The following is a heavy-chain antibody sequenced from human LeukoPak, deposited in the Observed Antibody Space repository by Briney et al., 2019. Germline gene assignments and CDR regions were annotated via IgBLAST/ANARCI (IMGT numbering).Heavy chain of an antibody. J-gene: IGHJ4*02. CDR2: IIPIFGTA. CDR1: GGTFSSYA. D-gene: IGHD5-12*01. CDR3: ARHGVVATIFSYFDY. Sequence: SVKVSCRASGGTFSSYAISWVRQAPGQGLEWMGGIIPIFGTANYAQKFQGRVTITADESTSTAYMELSSLRSEDTAVYYCARHGVVATIFSYFDYWGQGTLVTVSS. V-gene: IGHV1-69*13.